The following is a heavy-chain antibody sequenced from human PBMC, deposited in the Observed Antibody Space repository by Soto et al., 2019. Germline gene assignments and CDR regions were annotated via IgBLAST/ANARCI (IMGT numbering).Heavy chain of an antibody. J-gene: IGHJ4*01. D-gene: IGHD6-13*01. Sequence: QAPGEGLVWVSRINSDGSSTNYADSVKGRFTISRDNAKNTLYLQMNSLRAEDTAVYYCARPFVGSSSPYWVHRTPVTVSP. CDR3: ARPFVGSSSPY. CDR2: INSDGSST. V-gene: IGHV3-74*01.